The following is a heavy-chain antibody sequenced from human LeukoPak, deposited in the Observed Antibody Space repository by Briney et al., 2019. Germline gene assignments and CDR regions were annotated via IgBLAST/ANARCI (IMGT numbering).Heavy chain of an antibody. D-gene: IGHD3-3*01. CDR1: GFTVSSNY. CDR2: IYSGGST. CDR3: ARKNPDFWSGYYSFYYMDV. J-gene: IGHJ6*03. Sequence: GGSLRLSCAASGFTVSSNYMSWVRQAPGKGLEWVSVIYSGGSTYYADSVKGRFSISRDKSKNTLYLQMNSLRAEDTAVYYCARKNPDFWSGYYSFYYMDVWGKGTTVTVSS. V-gene: IGHV3-53*01.